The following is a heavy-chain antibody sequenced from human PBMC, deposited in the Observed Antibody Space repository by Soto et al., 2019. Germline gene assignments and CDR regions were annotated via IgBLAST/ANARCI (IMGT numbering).Heavy chain of an antibody. Sequence: EVQLLESGGGLVQPGGSMRLSCAASGFIFRNQAMCWVRQGRGKGLEFVSCISGSGDEIFFLDSVKGRFAISRDNSENTLFLQMSSLRAEDTAVYYCARRGTYQWGHFDYWGQGVQVTASS. CDR2: ISGSGDEI. D-gene: IGHD2-8*01. CDR3: ARRGTYQWGHFDY. V-gene: IGHV3-23*01. CDR1: GFIFRNQA. J-gene: IGHJ4*02.